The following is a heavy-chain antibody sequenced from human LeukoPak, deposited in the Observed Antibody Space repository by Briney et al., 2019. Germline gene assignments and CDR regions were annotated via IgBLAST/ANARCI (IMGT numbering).Heavy chain of an antibody. CDR2: IYTSGST. CDR3: ARVLVRGVINYYYMDV. Sequence: SQTLSPTCTVSGGSISSGSYYWSWIRQPAGKGLEWIGRIYTSGSTNYNPSLKSRVTISVDTSKNQFSLKLSSVTAADTAVYYCARVLVRGVINYYYMDVWGKGTTVTVSS. CDR1: GGSISSGSYY. V-gene: IGHV4-61*02. J-gene: IGHJ6*03. D-gene: IGHD3-10*01.